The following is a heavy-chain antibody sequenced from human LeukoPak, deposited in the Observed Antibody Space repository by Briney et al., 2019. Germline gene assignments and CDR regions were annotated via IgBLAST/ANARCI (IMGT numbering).Heavy chain of an antibody. CDR2: FDPEDGEI. Sequence: GASVKVSCKVSGYTLTELSMHWVRQAPGNGLEGRGGFDPEDGEIIYAQTLHGRGTITEATATDTAYRELSSLRSEDTAVYSSAKGGIEAAIYSSYYMDVWGKGTTVTVSS. CDR3: AKGGIEAAIYSSYYMDV. CDR1: GYTLTELS. J-gene: IGHJ6*03. V-gene: IGHV1-24*01. D-gene: IGHD2-2*02.